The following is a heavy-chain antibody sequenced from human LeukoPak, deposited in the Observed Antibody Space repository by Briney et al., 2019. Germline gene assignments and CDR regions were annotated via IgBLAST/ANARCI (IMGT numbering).Heavy chain of an antibody. Sequence: QAGGSLRLSCAASGFTFSSYAMTWVRQAPGKGLEWVSAISSSDNSTYYADSVKGRFTISRDTSKNTLYLQMNSLTAEDTAVYYCAKNMILDNDNYYFDYWGQGTLVTVS. CDR3: AKNMILDNDNYYFDY. CDR1: GFTFSSYA. CDR2: ISSSDNST. V-gene: IGHV3-23*01. D-gene: IGHD3-22*01. J-gene: IGHJ4*02.